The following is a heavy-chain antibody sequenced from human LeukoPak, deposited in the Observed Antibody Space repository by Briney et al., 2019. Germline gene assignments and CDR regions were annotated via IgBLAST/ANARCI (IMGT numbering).Heavy chain of an antibody. CDR2: INWNGGST. D-gene: IGHD5-12*01. J-gene: IGHJ4*02. Sequence: AGSLRLSCAASGFTFYDYGMSWLRQAPGKGLEWVSGINWNGGSTGYADSVKGRFTISRDNAKNSLYLKMNSLRAEDTALYYCARVATIAGGFDYWGQGTLVTVSS. V-gene: IGHV3-20*04. CDR3: ARVATIAGGFDY. CDR1: GFTFYDYG.